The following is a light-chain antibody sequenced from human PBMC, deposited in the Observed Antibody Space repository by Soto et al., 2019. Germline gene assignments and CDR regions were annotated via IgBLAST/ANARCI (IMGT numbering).Light chain of an antibody. Sequence: DIQLTQSPSFLSASVGDRVTITCRASQGISNYLAWYQRKPGKAPKLLIYTASTLQSGVPSRFSGSGSGTVFTFTMSILHPVELETSSCKQHNVYPPPFAAGTKVELK. J-gene: IGKJ4*01. V-gene: IGKV1-9*01. CDR1: QGISNY. CDR2: TAS. CDR3: KQHNVYPPP.